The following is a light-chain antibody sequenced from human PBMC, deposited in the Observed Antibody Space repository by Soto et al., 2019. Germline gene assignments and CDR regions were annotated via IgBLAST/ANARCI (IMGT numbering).Light chain of an antibody. J-gene: IGKJ4*01. CDR2: DAS. V-gene: IGKV3-11*01. Sequence: EIVLTQSPATLSLSPGERATLSCRASQSVSSYLAWYHQKPGQAPRLLIYDASNRATGIPARFSGSGSGTDFTLTISRLEPEDFAVYYCQQRSNLPLTFGGGTKVEIK. CDR1: QSVSSY. CDR3: QQRSNLPLT.